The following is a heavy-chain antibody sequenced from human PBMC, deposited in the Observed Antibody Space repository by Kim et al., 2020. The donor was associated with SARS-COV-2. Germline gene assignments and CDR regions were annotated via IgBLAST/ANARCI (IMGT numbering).Heavy chain of an antibody. CDR1: GGSFSGYY. V-gene: IGHV4-34*12. J-gene: IGHJ4*02. CDR2: IIHSGST. D-gene: IGHD5-18*01. CDR3: AESGYSYGLDY. Sequence: SETLSLTCAVYGGSFSGYYWSWIRQPPGKGLEWIGEIIHSGSTNYNPSLKSRVTISVDTSKNQFSLKLSSVTAADTAVYYCAESGYSYGLDYWGQGTLVTVSS.